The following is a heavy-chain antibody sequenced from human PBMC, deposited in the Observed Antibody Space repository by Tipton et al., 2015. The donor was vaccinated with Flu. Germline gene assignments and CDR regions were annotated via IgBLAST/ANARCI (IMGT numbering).Heavy chain of an antibody. J-gene: IGHJ3*02. CDR1: GGSISSGSYY. Sequence: TLSLTCTVSGGSISSGSYYWTWIRQPAGKGLEWIGRIYSSGITKYNPSLKSRVTMSVDTSKNQFSLSLSSVTAADTAVYYCARGSGVVVAVAFDIWGPRDNDHRLF. D-gene: IGHD2-15*01. CDR3: ARGSGVVVAVAFDI. CDR2: IYSSGIT. V-gene: IGHV4-61*02.